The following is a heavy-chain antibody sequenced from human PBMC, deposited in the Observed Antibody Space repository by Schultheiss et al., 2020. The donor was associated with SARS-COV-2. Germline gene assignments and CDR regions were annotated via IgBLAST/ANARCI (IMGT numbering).Heavy chain of an antibody. V-gene: IGHV3-30*01. CDR3: ARLGQAVAEGV. J-gene: IGHJ4*02. Sequence: GGSLRLSCAASGFTFSSYAMHWVRQAPGKGLEWVAVISYDGSNKYYADSVKGRFTISRDNSKNTLYLQMNSLRAEDTAVYYCARLGQAVAEGVWGQGTLVTVSS. D-gene: IGHD6-19*01. CDR2: ISYDGSNK. CDR1: GFTFSSYA.